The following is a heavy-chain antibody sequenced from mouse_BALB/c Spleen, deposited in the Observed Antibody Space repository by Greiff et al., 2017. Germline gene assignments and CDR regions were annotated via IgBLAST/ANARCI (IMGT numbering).Heavy chain of an antibody. CDR2: ISDGGSYT. Sequence: EVKLVESGGGLVKPGGSLKLSCAASGFTFSDYYMYWVRQTPEKRLEWVATISDGGSYTYYPDSVKGRFTISRDNAKNNLYLQMSSLKSEDTAMYYCAREAYYGNPYYYAMDYWGQGTSVTVSS. V-gene: IGHV5-4*02. CDR3: AREAYYGNPYYYAMDY. CDR1: GFTFSDYY. J-gene: IGHJ4*01. D-gene: IGHD2-10*01.